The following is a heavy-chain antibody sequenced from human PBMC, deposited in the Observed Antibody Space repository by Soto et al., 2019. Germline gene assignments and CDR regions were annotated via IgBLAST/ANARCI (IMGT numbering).Heavy chain of an antibody. CDR1: GGSFSGYY. CDR3: ARVGIVVVPAVYYYYYGMDV. V-gene: IGHV4-34*01. D-gene: IGHD2-2*03. J-gene: IGHJ6*02. CDR2: INHSGST. Sequence: SETLSLTCAVYGGSFSGYYWSWIRQPPGKGLEWIGEINHSGSTNYNPSLKSRVTISVDTSKSQFSLKLSSVTAADTAVYYCARVGIVVVPAVYYYYYGMDVWGQGTTVTVSS.